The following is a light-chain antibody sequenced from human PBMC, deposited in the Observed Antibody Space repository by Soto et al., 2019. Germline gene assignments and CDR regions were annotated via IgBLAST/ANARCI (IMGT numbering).Light chain of an antibody. Sequence: DIQMTQSPSTLSASVGDRVTITCRASQSISSWLAWYQQKPGKAPKLLIYKASSLESGVPSMFSGSGSGTEFSLTISSLQPDDFAPYYCQQYNIYPFFGQGTKVEIK. CDR2: KAS. CDR1: QSISSW. J-gene: IGKJ1*01. V-gene: IGKV1-5*03. CDR3: QQYNIYPF.